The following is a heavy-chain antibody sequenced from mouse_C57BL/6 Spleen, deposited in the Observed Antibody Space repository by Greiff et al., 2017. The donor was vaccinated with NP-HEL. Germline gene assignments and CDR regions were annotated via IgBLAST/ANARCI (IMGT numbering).Heavy chain of an antibody. V-gene: IGHV3-1*01. D-gene: IGHD1-1*01. CDR2: ISYSGST. CDR1: GYSITSGYD. Sequence: EVMLVESGPGMVKPSQSLSLTCTVTGYSITSGYDWHWIRHFPGNKLEWMGYISYSGSTNYNPSLKSRISITHDTSKNHFFLKLNSVTTEDTATYYCARLDYYGSFDYWGQGTTLTVSS. J-gene: IGHJ2*01. CDR3: ARLDYYGSFDY.